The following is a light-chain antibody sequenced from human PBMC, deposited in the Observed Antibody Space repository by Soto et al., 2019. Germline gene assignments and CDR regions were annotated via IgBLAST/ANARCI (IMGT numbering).Light chain of an antibody. V-gene: IGKV2-28*01. CDR3: MQALQTPPT. J-gene: IGKJ5*01. CDR2: LGS. CDR1: QSLLHSNGYNY. Sequence: DIVMTQSPLSLPVTPGEPASISCRSSQSLLHSNGYNYLDWYLQKPGQSPKLLIYLGSNRASGVPDRFCGSGSGTDFTLKISRVEAEDVGVYYCMQALQTPPTFGQGTRLEIK.